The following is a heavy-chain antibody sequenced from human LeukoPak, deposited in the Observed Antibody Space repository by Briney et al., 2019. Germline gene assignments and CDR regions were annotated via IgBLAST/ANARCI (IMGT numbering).Heavy chain of an antibody. CDR2: INEDGSGK. Sequence: GGSLRLSCAASGFTFSRYWMTWVRQAPGKGLEWVANINEDGSGKYYVDSVKGRFTISRDNARNSVYLQMNSLRAEDTAVFYCARGSSGTRDDWGQGTLVTVSS. V-gene: IGHV3-7*01. J-gene: IGHJ4*02. CDR1: GFTFSRYW. D-gene: IGHD6-25*01. CDR3: ARGSSGTRDD.